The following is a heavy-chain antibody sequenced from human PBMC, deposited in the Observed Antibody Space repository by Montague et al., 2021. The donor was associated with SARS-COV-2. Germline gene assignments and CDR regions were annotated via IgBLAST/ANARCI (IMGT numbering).Heavy chain of an antibody. J-gene: IGHJ4*02. CDR2: ISSSSSYI. Sequence: SLRLSCAASGFTFSSYSMNWVRQAPGKGLEWVSSISSSSSYIYYADSVKGRFTISRDNAKNSLYLQMNSLRAEDTAVYYCARDLQVHILTGYWDYWGQGTLVTVSS. V-gene: IGHV3-21*01. CDR1: GFTFSSYS. D-gene: IGHD3-9*01. CDR3: ARDLQVHILTGYWDY.